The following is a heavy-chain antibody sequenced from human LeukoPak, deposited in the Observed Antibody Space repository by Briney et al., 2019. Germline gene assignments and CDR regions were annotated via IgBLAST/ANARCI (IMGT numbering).Heavy chain of an antibody. CDR2: INHSGST. D-gene: IGHD2-21*02. Sequence: SETLSLTCTVSGGSISSSSYYWGWIRQPPGKGLEWIGEINHSGSTNYNPSLKSRVTISVDTSKNQFSLKLSSVTAADTAVYYCASGGIVVVTATPYDAFDIWGQGTMVTVSS. J-gene: IGHJ3*02. CDR3: ASGGIVVVTATPYDAFDI. V-gene: IGHV4-39*07. CDR1: GGSISSSSYY.